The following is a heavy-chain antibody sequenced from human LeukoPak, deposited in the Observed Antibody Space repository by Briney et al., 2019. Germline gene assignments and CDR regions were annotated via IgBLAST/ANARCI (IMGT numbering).Heavy chain of an antibody. CDR3: AKGTWDLLPSHYYYGMDV. D-gene: IGHD1-26*01. V-gene: IGHV3-23*01. CDR1: GFTFSSYA. CDR2: INGSGGIR. J-gene: IGHJ6*02. Sequence: GGSLRLSCAASGFTFSSYAMSWVRQAPGKGLEWVSGINGSGGIRYYADSVKGRFTISRDNSKNTLYLQMNSLKAEDTAVYYCAKGTWDLLPSHYYYGMDVWGQGTTVTVSS.